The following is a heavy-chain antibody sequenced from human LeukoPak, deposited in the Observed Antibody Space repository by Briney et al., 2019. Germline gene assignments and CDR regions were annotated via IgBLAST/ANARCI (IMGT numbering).Heavy chain of an antibody. CDR2: ISGGDNST. J-gene: IGHJ4*01. D-gene: IGHD2-15*01. CDR1: GFTFSSYA. Sequence: GGSLRLSCAASGFTFSSYAVSWVRQAPGKGLEWVSSISGGDNSTYYADSVKGRFTISRDNSKNTLYLQMNSLRAGDTAVYYCAESFRVTYCTGGSCYSKPAPFDYWGHGTLVTVSS. V-gene: IGHV3-23*01. CDR3: AESFRVTYCTGGSCYSKPAPFDY.